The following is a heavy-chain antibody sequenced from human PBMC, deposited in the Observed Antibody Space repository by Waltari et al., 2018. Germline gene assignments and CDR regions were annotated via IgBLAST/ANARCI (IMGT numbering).Heavy chain of an antibody. V-gene: IGHV1-2*06. J-gene: IGHJ4*02. D-gene: IGHD1-26*01. CDR3: AREVGMALGREGY. Sequence: QVQLVQSGAEVQKPGASVKVSCKASGYTFTGSYMHWVRQAPGQVLEWMGRLNPNSGGTNYAQKFQGRVTMTRDTSISTAYMELSRLRSDDTAVYYCAREVGMALGREGYWGQGTLVTVSS. CDR2: LNPNSGGT. CDR1: GYTFTGSY.